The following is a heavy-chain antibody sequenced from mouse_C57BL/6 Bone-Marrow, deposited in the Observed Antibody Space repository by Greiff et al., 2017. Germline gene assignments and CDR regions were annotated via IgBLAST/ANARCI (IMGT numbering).Heavy chain of an antibody. CDR3: TTYYYGSGYGYAMDY. V-gene: IGHV14-4*01. CDR2: IDPEDGDT. J-gene: IGHJ4*01. D-gene: IGHD1-1*01. Sequence: EVKLVESGAELVRPGASVKLSCTASGFNIKDDYMHWVKQRPEQGLEWIGWIDPEDGDTEYASNVQGKATITADTSSNTAYLQLHSLTTEDTAVYYCTTYYYGSGYGYAMDYWGKGTSVTVSS. CDR1: GFNIKDDY.